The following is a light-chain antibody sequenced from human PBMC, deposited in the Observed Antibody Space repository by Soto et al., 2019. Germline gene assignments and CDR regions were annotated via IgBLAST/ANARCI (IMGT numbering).Light chain of an antibody. CDR3: QQYKRYSKT. J-gene: IGKJ1*01. CDR1: QNISSW. Sequence: DVQVTHSPSTLSSSLVYKVTLTCRASQNISSWLAWYQRKPGKAPNLLIYQTSNLESGVPSRFSGRGSGTEFTLTITSLQPDDFATYYCQQYKRYSKTFGQGTKVDIK. CDR2: QTS. V-gene: IGKV1-5*03.